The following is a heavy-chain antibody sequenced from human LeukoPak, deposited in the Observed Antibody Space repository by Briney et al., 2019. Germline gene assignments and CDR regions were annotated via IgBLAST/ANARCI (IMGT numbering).Heavy chain of an antibody. J-gene: IGHJ4*02. CDR3: AKIAGDYDYVWGGYRYSPADY. V-gene: IGHV3-23*01. CDR1: GFTFSSYA. CDR2: ISGSGGST. Sequence: PGGSLRLSCAASGFTFSSYAMSWVRQAPGKGLEWVSAISGSGGSTYYADSVKGRFTIPRDNSKNTLYLQMNSLRAEDTAVYYCAKIAGDYDYVWGGYRYSPADYWGQGTLVTVSS. D-gene: IGHD3-16*02.